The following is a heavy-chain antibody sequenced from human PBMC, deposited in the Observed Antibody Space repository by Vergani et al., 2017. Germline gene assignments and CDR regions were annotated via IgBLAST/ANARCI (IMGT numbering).Heavy chain of an antibody. V-gene: IGHV3-23*01. CDR3: ARVVGSGSYLYYYYGMDV. D-gene: IGHD1-26*01. CDR2: VSASAAST. Sequence: EVQLLESGGGLVQPGGSLRLSCAASGFTFSNYAMSWVRQAPGKGLEWVSTVSASAASTFYADSVKGRFTISRDNSMNTLYLQMNSLTAEDAAVYYCARVVGSGSYLYYYYGMDVWGQGTTVTVSS. CDR1: GFTFSNYA. J-gene: IGHJ6*02.